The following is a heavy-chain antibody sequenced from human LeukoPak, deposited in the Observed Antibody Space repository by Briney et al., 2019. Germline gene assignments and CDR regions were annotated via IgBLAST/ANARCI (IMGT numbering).Heavy chain of an antibody. CDR2: MNIDGSEK. Sequence: PGGSLRLSCAASGFTFSSYWMGWVRQAPGKRLEWVANMNIDGSEKYYADSAKGRFTISRDNARNSVYLQMNSLRVEDTAVYYCARDSVGVPTDFDYWGQGTLVTVSS. CDR1: GFTFSSYW. CDR3: ARDSVGVPTDFDY. D-gene: IGHD1-26*01. J-gene: IGHJ4*02. V-gene: IGHV3-7*01.